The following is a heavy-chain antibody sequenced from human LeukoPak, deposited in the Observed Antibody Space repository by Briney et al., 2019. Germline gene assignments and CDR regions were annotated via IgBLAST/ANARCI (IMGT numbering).Heavy chain of an antibody. J-gene: IGHJ4*02. CDR2: INQDGSEK. CDR3: ARGIFSAFSDFEH. V-gene: IGHV3-7*04. CDR1: GFTFSSYG. D-gene: IGHD2/OR15-2a*01. Sequence: GGSLRLSCAASGFTFSSYGMHWVRQAPGKGLEWVANINQDGSEKTYVDSVEGRFTISRDNAKNSLYLQINSLRAEDTAVYYCARGIFSAFSDFEHWGQGTLVTVSS.